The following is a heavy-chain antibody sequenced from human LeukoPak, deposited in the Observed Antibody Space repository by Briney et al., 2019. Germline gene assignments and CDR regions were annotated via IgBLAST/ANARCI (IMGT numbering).Heavy chain of an antibody. CDR1: GYTFTGYY. J-gene: IGHJ4*02. CDR3: ASLPAGSGWFDY. V-gene: IGHV1-2*06. Sequence: ASVKVSCKASGYTFTGYYMHCVRQAPRQGGEWRGRIYPNSGGTNYAQKFQGRVTMTRDTSISTAYMDLSRVRSDDTAVYYCASLPAGSGWFDYWGQGTLVTVSS. CDR2: IYPNSGGT. D-gene: IGHD6-19*01.